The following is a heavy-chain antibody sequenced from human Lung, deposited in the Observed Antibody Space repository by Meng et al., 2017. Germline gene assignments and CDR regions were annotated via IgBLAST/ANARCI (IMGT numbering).Heavy chain of an antibody. J-gene: IGHJ4*02. CDR1: VGSFSGYQ. Sequence: QVQLQQWRARGLKPSETLSLTCAVYVGSFSGYQWNWIRQSPGKGLEWIGDINHRGRTNYNPSLKSRVTISVDTSKNLFSLKLSSVTAADTAVYYCARYQGGAGGYWGQGTLVTVSS. CDR2: INHRGRT. V-gene: IGHV4-34*01. CDR3: ARYQGGAGGY. D-gene: IGHD2-15*01.